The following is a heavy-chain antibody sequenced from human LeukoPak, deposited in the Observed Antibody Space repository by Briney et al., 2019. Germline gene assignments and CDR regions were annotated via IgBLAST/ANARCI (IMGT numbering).Heavy chain of an antibody. CDR1: GGTFSSYA. D-gene: IGHD1/OR15-1a*01. CDR2: IIPIFGIA. CDR3: ARNIDAFDI. J-gene: IGHJ3*02. Sequence: SVKVSCKASGGTFSSYAISWVRQAPGQGLEWMGRIIPIFGIANYAQKFQGRVTITADKSTSTACMELSSLRSEDTAVYYCARNIDAFDIWGQGTMVTVSS. V-gene: IGHV1-69*04.